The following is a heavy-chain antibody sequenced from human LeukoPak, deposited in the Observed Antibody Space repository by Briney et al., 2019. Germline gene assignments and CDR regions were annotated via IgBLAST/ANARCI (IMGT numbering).Heavy chain of an antibody. CDR2: INHSGST. D-gene: IGHD3-3*01. CDR3: ARSVGLRFLEWLFSHYMDV. Sequence: PSETLSLTCAVYGGSFIGYYWSWIRQPPGKGVEWMGEINHSGSTNYNPSLKSRVTISVDTSKNQFSLKLSSVTAADTAVYYCARSVGLRFLEWLFSHYMDVWGKGTTVTVSS. CDR1: GGSFIGYY. V-gene: IGHV4-34*01. J-gene: IGHJ6*03.